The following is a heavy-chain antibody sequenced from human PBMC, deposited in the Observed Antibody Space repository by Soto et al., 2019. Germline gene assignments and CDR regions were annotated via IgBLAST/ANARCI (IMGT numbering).Heavy chain of an antibody. Sequence: SETLSLTCSVSGGSMSSYYWSWIRQPPGKGVEWIGYIYYSGSTDYNPSLESRVTISLDTSKNQFSLKLSSVTAADTAVHYSARVLLVAVAMYKFDYWGQRPLVTVS. CDR2: IYYSGST. J-gene: IGHJ4*02. D-gene: IGHD2-2*01. CDR1: GGSMSSYY. V-gene: IGHV4-30-4*08. CDR3: ARVLLVAVAMYKFDY.